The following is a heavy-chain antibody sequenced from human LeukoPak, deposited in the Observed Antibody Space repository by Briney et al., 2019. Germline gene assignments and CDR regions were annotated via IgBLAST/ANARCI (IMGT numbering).Heavy chain of an antibody. CDR1: GGSINSFY. Sequence: PSETLSLTCTVSGGSINSFYWSWIRQPPGKGLEWIGYIYYSGSTNYNPSLKSRVTISLDTSKNQFSLKLNSVTAADTAVYYCARGGTYYDYWGQGSLVTVSS. CDR2: IYYSGST. D-gene: IGHD1-26*01. CDR3: ARGGTYYDY. V-gene: IGHV4-59*08. J-gene: IGHJ4*02.